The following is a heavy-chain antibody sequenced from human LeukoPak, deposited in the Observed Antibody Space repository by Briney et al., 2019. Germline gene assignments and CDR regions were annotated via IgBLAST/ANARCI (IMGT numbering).Heavy chain of an antibody. Sequence: PSETLSLTCTVSGGSISSSSYYWGWIRQPPGKGLEWIGSIYYSGTTYYNPSLKSRVTISVDTSKNQFSLKLSSVTAADTAVYYCARQGKEYCSSTSCYSSSNFDYWGQGTLVTVSS. V-gene: IGHV4-39*01. D-gene: IGHD2-2*02. J-gene: IGHJ4*02. CDR1: GGSISSSSYY. CDR2: IYYSGTT. CDR3: ARQGKEYCSSTSCYSSSNFDY.